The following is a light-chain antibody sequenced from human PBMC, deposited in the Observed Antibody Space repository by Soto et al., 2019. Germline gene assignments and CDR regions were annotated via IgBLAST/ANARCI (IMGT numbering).Light chain of an antibody. V-gene: IGLV1-51*02. J-gene: IGLJ1*01. CDR2: EDN. CDR3: GTWDSSLSVLYV. CDR1: SSNVENNF. Sequence: QSVLTQPPSVSAAPGQKVTISCSGSSSNVENNFVSWYQQLPGTAPTLLIFEDNKRPSGIPDRFSGSKSGTSATLVITGLQTGDEADYYCGTWDSSLSVLYVFGTGTKVTVL.